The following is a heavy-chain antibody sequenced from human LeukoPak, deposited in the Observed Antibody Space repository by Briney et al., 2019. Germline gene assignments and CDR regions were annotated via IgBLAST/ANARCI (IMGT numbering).Heavy chain of an antibody. Sequence: GGSLRLSCAASGFTFSNYWMTWVRKAPGKGLEWVAVITYDGSNKYYADSVEGRFTISRDNSKNTLYLQMNSLRAEDTAVYYCARDTTVKSYYYYGMDVWGQGTTVTVSS. CDR1: GFTFSNYW. CDR3: ARDTTVKSYYYYGMDV. V-gene: IGHV3-30-3*01. J-gene: IGHJ6*02. D-gene: IGHD4-17*01. CDR2: ITYDGSNK.